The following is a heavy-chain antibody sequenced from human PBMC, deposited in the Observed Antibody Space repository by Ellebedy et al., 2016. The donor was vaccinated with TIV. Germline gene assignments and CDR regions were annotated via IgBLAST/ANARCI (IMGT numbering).Heavy chain of an antibody. Sequence: GESLKISCAASGFTFSSDWMSWVRQAPGKGLEWVANIKQDGSEKYYLDSVKGRFTISRDNAKNSLYLQMNSMRAEDTAVYYCARERTSLHSEGAVLDYWGQGTLVTVSS. CDR1: GFTFSSDW. V-gene: IGHV3-7*01. CDR3: ARERTSLHSEGAVLDY. J-gene: IGHJ4*02. D-gene: IGHD2-15*01. CDR2: IKQDGSEK.